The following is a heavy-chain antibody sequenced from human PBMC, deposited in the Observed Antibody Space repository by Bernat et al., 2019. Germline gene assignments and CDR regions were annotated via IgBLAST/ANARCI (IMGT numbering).Heavy chain of an antibody. CDR1: GGSISSSSYY. CDR3: ARGSRRYSWFDP. Sequence: QLQLQESGPGLVKPSETLSLTCPVSGGSISSSSYYWGWIRQAPGKGLEWVGSFYYTGGTYYNPSLHSRVTMSVDTSKNQFSLKLSSVTAEDTAVYYCARGSRRYSWFDPWGQGTLVTVSS. J-gene: IGHJ5*02. CDR2: FYYTGGT. V-gene: IGHV4-39*01.